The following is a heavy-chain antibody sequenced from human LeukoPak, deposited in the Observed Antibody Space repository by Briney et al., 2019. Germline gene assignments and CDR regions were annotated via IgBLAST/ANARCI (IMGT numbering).Heavy chain of an antibody. Sequence: GESLKLSCKGSGYSFTRYWIGWVRQTPGKGLEWMGIMYPSDSNTRYSPSFQGQVTISADKSISTAYLQWSSLKASDTAMYYCARPRSGSNYGAFDIWGQGTMVTVSS. CDR1: GYSFTRYW. D-gene: IGHD1-26*01. J-gene: IGHJ3*02. CDR3: ARPRSGSNYGAFDI. V-gene: IGHV5-51*01. CDR2: MYPSDSNT.